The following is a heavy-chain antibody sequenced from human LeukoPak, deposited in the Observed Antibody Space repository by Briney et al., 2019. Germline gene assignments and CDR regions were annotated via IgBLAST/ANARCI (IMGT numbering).Heavy chain of an antibody. Sequence: SDTLSLTCAVYGGSFSGYYWSLIRQPPRKGLEWVGEIHPNGSTNYHPSPKSRVPISVDTSKKPVSLKVNSVTGADPAVYYRARGEYNSTICYSPMGVWGKGTTVTVSS. D-gene: IGHD2/OR15-2a*01. CDR1: GGSFSGYY. J-gene: IGHJ6*03. V-gene: IGHV4-34*01. CDR3: ARGEYNSTICYSPMGV. CDR2: IHPNGST.